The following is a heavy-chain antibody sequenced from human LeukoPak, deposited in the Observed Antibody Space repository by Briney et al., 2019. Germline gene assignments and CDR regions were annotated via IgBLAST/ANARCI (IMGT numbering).Heavy chain of an antibody. J-gene: IGHJ4*02. V-gene: IGHV4-59*01. Sequence: KSSETLSLTCTVSGGSISGFYWSWIRQPPGKGLEWIGYIYYSGSTNYNPSLKSRVTISVDTSKNQFSLKLSSVTAADTAVYYCARERGELLDYGGQGPLVTVSS. CDR1: GGSISGFY. CDR2: IYYSGST. D-gene: IGHD1-26*01. CDR3: ARERGELLDY.